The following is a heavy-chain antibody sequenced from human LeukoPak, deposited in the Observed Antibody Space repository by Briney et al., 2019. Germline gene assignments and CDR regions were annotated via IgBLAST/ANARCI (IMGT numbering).Heavy chain of an antibody. CDR1: GFTFDDYA. V-gene: IGHV3-43D*03. CDR3: AKDSVVRGVTLYYYYMDV. Sequence: GGSLRLSCAASGFTFDDYAMHWVRQAPGKGLEWVSLISWDGGSTYYADSVKGRFTISRDNSKNSLYLQMNSLRAEDTALYYCAKDSVVRGVTLYYYYMDVWGKGTTVTVSS. D-gene: IGHD3-10*01. CDR2: ISWDGGST. J-gene: IGHJ6*03.